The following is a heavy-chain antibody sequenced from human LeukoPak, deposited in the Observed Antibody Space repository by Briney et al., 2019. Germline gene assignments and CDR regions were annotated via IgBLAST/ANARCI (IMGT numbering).Heavy chain of an antibody. D-gene: IGHD5-24*01. V-gene: IGHV4-34*01. CDR3: ARGVDGTTPPYYFDY. Sequence: PSETLSLTCAVYGGSFSGYYWSWIRQPPGKGLEWLGEINHSGSTNYNPSLKSRVTISVDTSKNQFSLKLSSVTAADTAVYYCARGVDGTTPPYYFDYWGQGTLVTVSS. CDR1: GGSFSGYY. CDR2: INHSGST. J-gene: IGHJ4*02.